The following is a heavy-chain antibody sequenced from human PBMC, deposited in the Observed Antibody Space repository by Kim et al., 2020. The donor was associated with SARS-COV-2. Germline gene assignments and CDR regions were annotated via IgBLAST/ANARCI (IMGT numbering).Heavy chain of an antibody. CDR3: ARHGRGWDASDI. CDR1: GYNFASHW. V-gene: IGHV5-51*01. Sequence: GESLKISCKGSGYNFASHWIGWVRQMPGKGLEWMGIIFPTDSDTRYSPSFQGQVSISADKSISTAYLQWSSLQASDTAVYYCARHGRGWDASDIWGQGTMVTVSS. CDR2: IFPTDSDT. D-gene: IGHD3-22*01. J-gene: IGHJ3*02.